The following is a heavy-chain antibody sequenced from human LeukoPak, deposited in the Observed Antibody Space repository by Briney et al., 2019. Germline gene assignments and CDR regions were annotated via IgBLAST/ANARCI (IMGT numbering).Heavy chain of an antibody. CDR1: GFTFSSYW. CDR3: ARDRAGFIVGATTDASDI. CDR2: IKQDGSEK. D-gene: IGHD1-26*01. V-gene: IGHV3-7*03. J-gene: IGHJ3*02. Sequence: GGSLRLSCAASGFTFSSYWMSWVRQAPGKGLEWVANIKQDGSEKYYVDSVKGRFTISRDNAKNSLYLQMNSLRAEDTALYYCARDRAGFIVGATTDASDIWGQGTMVTVSS.